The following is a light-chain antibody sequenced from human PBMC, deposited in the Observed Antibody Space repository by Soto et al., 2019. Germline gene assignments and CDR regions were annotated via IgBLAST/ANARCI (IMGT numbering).Light chain of an antibody. CDR3: QQSFSPLHS. V-gene: IGKV1-39*01. CDR2: AAS. CDR1: QSISSY. J-gene: IGKJ4*01. Sequence: DIEMIQSPPSLSASVGDRITITCRASQSISSYLNWLQQKPGKAPNVLIFAASNLQSGVPSRFSGGGSGTDFTLTINSLQPEYSATYDCQQSFSPLHSFGGGTKGEV.